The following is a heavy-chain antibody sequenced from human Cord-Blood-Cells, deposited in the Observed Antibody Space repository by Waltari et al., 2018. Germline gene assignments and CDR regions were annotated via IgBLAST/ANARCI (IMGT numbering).Heavy chain of an antibody. D-gene: IGHD2-2*01. CDR1: GGSISSGSYY. V-gene: IGHV4-61*09. J-gene: IGHJ5*02. CDR2: IYTSGGT. CDR3: ARGSIVVVPAAHFDP. Sequence: QVQLQESGPGLVKPSQTLSLTCTVSGGSISSGSYYWSWIRQPAGKGLEWIGYIYTSGGTTYNPSLKSRVNISVDASKNQFSLKLSSVTAADTAVYYCARGSIVVVPAAHFDPWGQGTLVTVSS.